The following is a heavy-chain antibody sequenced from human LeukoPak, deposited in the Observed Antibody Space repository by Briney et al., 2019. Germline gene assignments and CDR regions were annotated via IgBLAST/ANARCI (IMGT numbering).Heavy chain of an antibody. CDR2: IYYSGST. CDR1: GGSISSYY. J-gene: IGHJ6*02. D-gene: IGHD3-22*01. V-gene: IGHV4-59*01. Sequence: SETLSLTCTVSGGSISSYYWSWIRQPPGKGLEWIGYIYYSGSTNYNPSLKSRVTISVDTSKNQFSLKLSSVTAADTAVYYCARDLIDYYYGMDVRGQGTTVTVSS. CDR3: ARDLIDYYYGMDV.